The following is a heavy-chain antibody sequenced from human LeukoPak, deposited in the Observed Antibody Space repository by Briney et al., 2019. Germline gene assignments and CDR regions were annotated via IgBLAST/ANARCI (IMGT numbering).Heavy chain of an antibody. J-gene: IGHJ5*02. V-gene: IGHV5-51*01. D-gene: IGHD1-14*01. CDR3: ARTHTYNWFDP. Sequence: EESLKISCQGSGYSFTSSWIGWVRQMPGKGLEWMGIIYPGDSDTRYSPSFQGQVIISVDKSISTAYLQWSSLKASDTAMYYCARTHTYNWFDPWGQGTLVTVSS. CDR1: GYSFTSSW. CDR2: IYPGDSDT.